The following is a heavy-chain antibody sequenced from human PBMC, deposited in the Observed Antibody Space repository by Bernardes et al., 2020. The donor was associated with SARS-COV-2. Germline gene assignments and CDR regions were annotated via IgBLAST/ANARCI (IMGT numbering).Heavy chain of an antibody. CDR2: IYYSGST. Sequence: SETLSLTCSVSGGSINNYYWSWIRQSPEKGLEWIGYIYYSGSTNYNPSLKSRVTISVDTSRDEFSLNLSSVTAADTAVYFCARRRLSDVMDAFDVWGRGTMVTVSS. D-gene: IGHD3-16*01. CDR3: ARRRLSDVMDAFDV. J-gene: IGHJ3*01. CDR1: GGSINNYY. V-gene: IGHV4-59*08.